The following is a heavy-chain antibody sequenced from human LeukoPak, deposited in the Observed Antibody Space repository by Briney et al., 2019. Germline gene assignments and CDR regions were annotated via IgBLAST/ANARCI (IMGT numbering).Heavy chain of an antibody. CDR2: ISAYNGNT. CDR3: ARTGHYDFWSGYQNWFDP. CDR1: GYTFTSYG. J-gene: IGHJ5*02. V-gene: IGHV1-18*01. Sequence: ASVKVSCKASGYTFTSYGISWARQAPGQGLEWMGWISAYNGNTNYAQKLQGRVTMTTDTSTSTAYMELRSLRSDDTAVYYCARTGHYDFWSGYQNWFDPWGQGTLVTVSS. D-gene: IGHD3-3*01.